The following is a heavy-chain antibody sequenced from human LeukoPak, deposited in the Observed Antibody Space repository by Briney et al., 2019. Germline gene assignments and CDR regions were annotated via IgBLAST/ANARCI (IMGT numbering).Heavy chain of an antibody. J-gene: IGHJ5*02. D-gene: IGHD2-2*01. CDR3: ARGQVPAARGYNWFDP. CDR1: GWSFNDYY. Sequence: PSETLSLTCAVYGWSFNDYYWNWIRQPPGKGLEWIGEVNARGDTSYHRSLKSRVTISVDTSKNQFSLRLTSMIAADTAVYYCARGQVPAARGYNWFDPWGQGTLVTVSS. CDR2: VNARGDT. V-gene: IGHV4-34*01.